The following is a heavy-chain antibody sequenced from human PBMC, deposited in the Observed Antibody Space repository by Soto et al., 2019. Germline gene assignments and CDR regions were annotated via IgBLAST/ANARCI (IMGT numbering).Heavy chain of an antibody. J-gene: IGHJ6*02. D-gene: IGHD3-22*01. CDR1: GFTFSSYS. CDR2: ISSSSSYI. Sequence: GGSLRLSCAASGFTFSSYSMNWVRQAPGKGLEWVSSISSSSSYIYYADSVKGRFTISRDNAKNSLYLQMNSLRAEDTAVYYCAREPETYYYDSSGYYPRLYYYMEDWGQGTTVTISS. CDR3: AREPETYYYDSSGYYPRLYYYMED. V-gene: IGHV3-21*01.